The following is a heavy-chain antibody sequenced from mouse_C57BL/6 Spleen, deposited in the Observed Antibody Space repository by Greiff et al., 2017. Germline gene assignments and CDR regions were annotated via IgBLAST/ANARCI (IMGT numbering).Heavy chain of an antibody. Sequence: EVQGVESGEGLVKPGGSLKLSCAASGFTFSSYAMSWVRQTPEQRLEWVAYISSGGDYIDYAATVKGRFTISRDNARNTLYLQMSSLKSEDTAKYYCTRESIVGAMDYWGQGTSVTVSS. CDR3: TRESIVGAMDY. CDR2: ISSGGDYI. J-gene: IGHJ4*01. D-gene: IGHD2-12*01. CDR1: GFTFSSYA. V-gene: IGHV5-9-1*02.